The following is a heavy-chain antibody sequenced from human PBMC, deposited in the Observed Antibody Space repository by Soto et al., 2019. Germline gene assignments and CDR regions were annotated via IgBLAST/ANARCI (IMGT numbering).Heavy chain of an antibody. Sequence: GASLQISCKGSGYNFTTYWIRRVRQMPGRGLEWMGIIYPGDFDTRYSPPFQGQVTISADKSIRTAYLQWSSLKASDTAMYYCARLLRWTVSLHNGMYVSGQGTTVTVS. J-gene: IGHJ6*02. CDR2: IYPGDFDT. CDR3: ARLLRWTVSLHNGMYV. CDR1: GYNFTTYW. D-gene: IGHD2-21*01. V-gene: IGHV5-51*01.